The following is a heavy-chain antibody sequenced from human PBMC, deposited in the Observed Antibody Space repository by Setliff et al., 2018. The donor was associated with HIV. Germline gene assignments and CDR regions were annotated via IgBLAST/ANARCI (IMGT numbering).Heavy chain of an antibody. CDR3: ANSQTRIRGSFQH. CDR2: IHYNEKT. CDR1: GGSASNSRYY. D-gene: IGHD2-15*01. V-gene: IGHV4-39*01. J-gene: IGHJ1*01. Sequence: KPSETLSLTCTVSGGSASNSRYYWAWIRQPPGKGLEYIGSIHYNEKTYYNPSLKSRVTISIDTSKNQFSLNLTSVTAADTAVYYCANSQTRIRGSFQHWGQGTMVTVSS.